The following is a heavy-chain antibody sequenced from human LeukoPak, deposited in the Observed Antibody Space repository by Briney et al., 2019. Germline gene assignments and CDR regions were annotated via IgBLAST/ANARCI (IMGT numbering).Heavy chain of an antibody. J-gene: IGHJ4*02. CDR1: GFTFSSYA. CDR2: ISGSGDST. D-gene: IGHD3-10*01. Sequence: GGSLRLSCAASGFTFSSYAMSWVRQAPGKGLEWVSAISGSGDSTYYGDSVKGRFTISRDNSKNTLYLQMNSLRAEDTAVYYCAKDSRGDKSPFDNWGQGTLVTVSS. CDR3: AKDSRGDKSPFDN. V-gene: IGHV3-23*01.